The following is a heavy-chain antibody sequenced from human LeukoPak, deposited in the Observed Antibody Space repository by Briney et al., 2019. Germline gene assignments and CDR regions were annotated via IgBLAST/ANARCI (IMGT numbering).Heavy chain of an antibody. CDR2: INHSGST. Sequence: PSETLSLTCAVYSGSFSGYYWSWIRQPPGKGLEWIGEINHSGSTNYNPSLKSRVTISVDTSKNQFSLKLSSVTAADTAVYYCARGPRRGITIFGVVTTRDAFDIWGQGTMVTVSS. CDR3: ARGPRRGITIFGVVTTRDAFDI. CDR1: SGSFSGYY. D-gene: IGHD3-3*01. V-gene: IGHV4-34*01. J-gene: IGHJ3*02.